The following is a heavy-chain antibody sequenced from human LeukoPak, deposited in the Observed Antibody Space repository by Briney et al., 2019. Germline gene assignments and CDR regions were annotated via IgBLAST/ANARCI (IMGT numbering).Heavy chain of an antibody. J-gene: IGHJ4*02. CDR2: IYPSGST. CDR1: GGSISSYY. CDR3: ASTTLLWFGEVD. Sequence: SETLSLTCTVSGGSISSYYWSWIRQPAGKGLEWIGRIYPSGSTNYNPSLQSRVTMSVDTSKNQFSLKVRSVTAADTAVYYCASTTLLWFGEVDWGQGTLVTVSS. V-gene: IGHV4-4*07. D-gene: IGHD3-10*01.